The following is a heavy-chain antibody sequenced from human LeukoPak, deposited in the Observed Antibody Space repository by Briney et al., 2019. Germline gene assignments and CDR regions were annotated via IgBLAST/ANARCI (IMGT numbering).Heavy chain of an antibody. CDR3: ARVLSREGYFDY. J-gene: IGHJ4*02. V-gene: IGHV1-18*01. CDR1: GYTFTNYG. Sequence: WASVKVSCKASGYTFTNYGINWVRQAPGQGLEWMGWISGYNGDINYAQRLQGRVTMTTDTSTSTAYMELRSLSPDDTAVCYCARVLSREGYFDYWGQGTLVTVSS. D-gene: IGHD5-24*01. CDR2: ISGYNGDI.